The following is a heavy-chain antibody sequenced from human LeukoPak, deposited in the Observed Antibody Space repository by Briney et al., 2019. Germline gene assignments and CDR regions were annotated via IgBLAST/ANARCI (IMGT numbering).Heavy chain of an antibody. J-gene: IGHJ4*02. CDR3: ARVFYDFWSGPDY. Sequence: GRSLRLSCAASGFTFSSYAMHWVRQAPGKGLEWVAVISYDGSNKYYADSVKGRFTISRDNSKNTLYLQMNSLRAEDTAVYYCARVFYDFWSGPDYRGQGTLVTVSS. CDR2: ISYDGSNK. CDR1: GFTFSSYA. D-gene: IGHD3-3*01. V-gene: IGHV3-30-3*01.